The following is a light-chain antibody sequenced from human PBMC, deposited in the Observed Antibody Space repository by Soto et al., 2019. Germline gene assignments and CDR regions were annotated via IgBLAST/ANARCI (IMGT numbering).Light chain of an antibody. V-gene: IGKV3-15*01. CDR2: GAS. Sequence: EIVMTQSPATLSVSPLERATLSFSASQSVSSNLAWSQQKPGQAPRLLIYGASTRATGIPARFSGSGSGTEYTLTISSLQSEDFAVYYCQQYNNWPPWKFGQGTKVDIK. CDR3: QQYNNWPPWK. J-gene: IGKJ1*01. CDR1: QSVSSN.